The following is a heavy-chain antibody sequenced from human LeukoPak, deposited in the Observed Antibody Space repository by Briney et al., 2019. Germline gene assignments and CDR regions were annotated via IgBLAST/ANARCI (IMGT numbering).Heavy chain of an antibody. Sequence: ASVKVSCKASGYTFTSYGISWVRQAPGRGLEWMGWISAYNGNTNYAQKLQGRVTMTTDTSTSTAYMELRSLRSDDTAVYYCARNISPGVPAAIGDWFDPWGQGTLVTVSS. D-gene: IGHD2-2*01. CDR2: ISAYNGNT. J-gene: IGHJ5*02. V-gene: IGHV1-18*01. CDR1: GYTFTSYG. CDR3: ARNISPGVPAAIGDWFDP.